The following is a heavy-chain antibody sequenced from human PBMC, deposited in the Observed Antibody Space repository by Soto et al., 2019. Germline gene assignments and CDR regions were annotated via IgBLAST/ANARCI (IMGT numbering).Heavy chain of an antibody. CDR3: TIELIHLYRRKLVLLTGMDV. D-gene: IGHD6-13*01. CDR1: GFTFSNAW. Sequence: EVQLVESGGGLVKPGGSLRLSCAASGFTFSNAWMSWVRQAPGKGLEWVGRIKSKTDGGTTDYAAPVKGRFTISRDHSKNTVNLHMHNLNTHATAVYHTTIELIHLYRRKLVLLTGMDVWGQGTTVTVSS. CDR2: IKSKTDGGTT. J-gene: IGHJ6*02. V-gene: IGHV3-15*01.